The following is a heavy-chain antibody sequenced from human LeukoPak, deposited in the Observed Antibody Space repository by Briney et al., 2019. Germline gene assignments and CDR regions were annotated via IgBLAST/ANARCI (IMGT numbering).Heavy chain of an antibody. CDR1: GGSISSSNW. CDR3: ARGHRFLEWLEYYFDY. V-gene: IGHV4-4*02. J-gene: IGHJ4*02. CDR2: IYHSGST. D-gene: IGHD3-3*01. Sequence: SETLSLTCAVSGGSISSSNWWSWVRQPPGKGLEWIGEIYHSGSTNYNPSLKSRVTISVDKSKNQFSLKLSSVTAADTAVYYCARGHRFLEWLEYYFDYWGQGTLVTVSS.